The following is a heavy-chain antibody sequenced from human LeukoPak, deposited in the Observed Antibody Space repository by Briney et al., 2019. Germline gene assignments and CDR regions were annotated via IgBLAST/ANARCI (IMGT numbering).Heavy chain of an antibody. V-gene: IGHV3-30-3*01. J-gene: IGHJ4*02. CDR3: ARDSPYSSSWPLGY. D-gene: IGHD6-13*01. CDR2: ISYDGSNK. CDR1: GFTFSSYA. Sequence: GRSLRPSCAASGFTFSSYAMHWVRQAPGKGLEWVAVISYDGSNKYYADSVKGRFTISRGNSKNTLYLQMNSLRAEDTAVYYCARDSPYSSSWPLGYWGQGTLVTVSS.